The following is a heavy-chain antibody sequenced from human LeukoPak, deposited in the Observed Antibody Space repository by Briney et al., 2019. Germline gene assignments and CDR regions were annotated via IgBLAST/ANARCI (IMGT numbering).Heavy chain of an antibody. CDR1: GGSISSSSYY. CDR3: ARHDRSSSWYYFDY. J-gene: IGHJ4*02. D-gene: IGHD6-13*01. V-gene: IGHV4-39*01. Sequence: SETLSLTCTVSGGSISSSSYYWGWIRQPPGKGLEWIGSIYYSGSTYYNPSLKSRVIISVDTSKNQFSLKLSSVTAADTAVYYCARHDRSSSWYYFDYWGQGTLVTVSS. CDR2: IYYSGST.